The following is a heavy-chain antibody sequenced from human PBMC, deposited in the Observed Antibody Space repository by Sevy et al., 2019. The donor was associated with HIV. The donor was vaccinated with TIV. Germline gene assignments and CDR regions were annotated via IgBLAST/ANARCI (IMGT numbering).Heavy chain of an antibody. J-gene: IGHJ4*02. CDR3: AREGGYYDSSGYYYVGSNFDY. Sequence: ASVKVSCKASGGTFSSYAISWVRQAPGQGLEWMGGIIPIFGTANYAQKFQCRVTITADESTSTAYMELSSLRSEDTAVYYCAREGGYYDSSGYYYVGSNFDYWGQGTLVTVSS. CDR1: GGTFSSYA. V-gene: IGHV1-69*13. CDR2: IIPIFGTA. D-gene: IGHD3-22*01.